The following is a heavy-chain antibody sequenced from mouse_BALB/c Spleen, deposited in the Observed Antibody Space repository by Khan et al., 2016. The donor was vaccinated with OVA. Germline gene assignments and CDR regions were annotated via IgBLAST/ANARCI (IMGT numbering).Heavy chain of an antibody. CDR3: ARSGTGSFLY. CDR1: GYTFTAYY. J-gene: IGHJ3*01. D-gene: IGHD4-1*01. CDR2: IYPGIGNT. Sequence: QVRLQQSGAELARPGASVKLSCKASGYTFTAYYINWVRQRTGQGLEWIGDIYPGIGNTYYNEKFKGKATLTADKSSSTAYMQLSSLASEDSTVYFWARSGTGSFLYWGQGTLVTVSA. V-gene: IGHV1-77*01.